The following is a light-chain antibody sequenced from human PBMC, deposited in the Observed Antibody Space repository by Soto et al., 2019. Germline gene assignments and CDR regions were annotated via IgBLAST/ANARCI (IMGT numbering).Light chain of an antibody. CDR2: GAY. CDR3: QQDNNWPPIT. V-gene: IGKV3-15*01. Sequence: EIVMTQSPATLSVSPGERATLSCRASQSVSSNLAWYQQIPGQAPRLLIYGAYTRATGIPARFSGSGSGTEFTLTFSSLQSEDFAVYYCQQDNNWPPITFGQGTKLEIK. CDR1: QSVSSN. J-gene: IGKJ2*01.